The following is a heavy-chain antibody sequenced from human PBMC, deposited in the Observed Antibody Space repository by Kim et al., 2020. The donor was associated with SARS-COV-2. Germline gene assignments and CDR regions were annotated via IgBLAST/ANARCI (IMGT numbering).Heavy chain of an antibody. V-gene: IGHV3-30*18. CDR1: GFTFSSYG. J-gene: IGHJ4*02. Sequence: GGSLRLSCAASGFTFSSYGMHWVRQAPGKGLEWVAVISYDGSNKYYADSVKGRFTISRDNSKNTLYLQMNSLRAEDTAVYYCAKDIWDYWGQGTLVTVSS. CDR2: ISYDGSNK. CDR3: AKDIWDY.